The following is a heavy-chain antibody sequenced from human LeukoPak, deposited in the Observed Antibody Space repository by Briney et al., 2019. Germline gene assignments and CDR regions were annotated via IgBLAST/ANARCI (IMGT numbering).Heavy chain of an antibody. CDR3: AKDNQIVGATPPGAFDI. J-gene: IGHJ3*02. D-gene: IGHD1-26*01. CDR1: GGSISSYY. V-gene: IGHV4-59*01. Sequence: SETLSLTCTVSGGSISSYYWSWIRQPPGKGLEWIGYIHYSGSTNYNPSLKSRVTISVDTSKNQFSLKLSSVTAADTAVYYCAKDNQIVGATPPGAFDIWGQGTMITVSS. CDR2: IHYSGST.